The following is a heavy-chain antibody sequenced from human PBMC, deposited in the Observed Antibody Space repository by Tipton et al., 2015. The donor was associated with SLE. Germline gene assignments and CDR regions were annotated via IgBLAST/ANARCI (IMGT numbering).Heavy chain of an antibody. CDR2: INHSGST. CDR1: GGSFSGYY. V-gene: IGHV4-34*01. J-gene: IGHJ4*02. CDR3: ARGIEWELYYFDY. D-gene: IGHD1-26*01. Sequence: TLSLTCAVYGGSFSGYYWSWIRQPPGKGLGWIWEINHSGSTNYNPSLKSRVTISVDTPKNQFSLKLSSVTAADTAVYYCARGIEWELYYFDYWGQGTLVTVSS.